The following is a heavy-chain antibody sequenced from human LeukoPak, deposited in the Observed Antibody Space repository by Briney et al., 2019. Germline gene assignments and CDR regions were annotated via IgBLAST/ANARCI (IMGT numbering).Heavy chain of an antibody. D-gene: IGHD3-22*01. CDR3: ARGPYDSSGYPIPFDY. CDR2: IYPGDSDT. Sequence: GESLKISCKGSGYSFTSYWIGWVRQMPGKGLEWMGIIYPGDSDTRYSPSFQGQVTISADKSISTAYLQWSSLKVSDTAMYYCARGPYDSSGYPIPFDYWGQGTLVTVSS. J-gene: IGHJ4*02. CDR1: GYSFTSYW. V-gene: IGHV5-51*01.